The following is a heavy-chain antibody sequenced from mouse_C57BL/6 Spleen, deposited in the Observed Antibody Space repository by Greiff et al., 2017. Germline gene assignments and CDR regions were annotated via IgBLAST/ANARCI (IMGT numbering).Heavy chain of an antibody. D-gene: IGHD2-14*01. CDR2: ISSGSSTI. CDR3: ARGGTTPHYYAMDY. Sequence: EVMLVESGGGLVKPGGSLKLSCAASGFTFSDYGMHWVRQAPEKGLEWVAYISSGSSTIYYADTVKGRFTISRDNAKNTLFLQMTSLRSEDTAMYYCARGGTTPHYYAMDYWGQGTSVTVSS. V-gene: IGHV5-17*01. J-gene: IGHJ4*01. CDR1: GFTFSDYG.